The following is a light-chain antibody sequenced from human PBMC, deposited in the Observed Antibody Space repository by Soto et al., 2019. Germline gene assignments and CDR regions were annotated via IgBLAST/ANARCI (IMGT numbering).Light chain of an antibody. Sequence: QSVLNQPASVSGSPGQSIAISCTGNSSEIGAYNFVSWYQHQPGKAPQLMIFDVSNRPSGVSDRFSGSKAGNTASLTISGLQAEDEADYYCTSYTTSGTYVFGIGTKVTVL. CDR2: DVS. CDR3: TSYTTSGTYV. J-gene: IGLJ1*01. V-gene: IGLV2-14*03. CDR1: SSEIGAYNF.